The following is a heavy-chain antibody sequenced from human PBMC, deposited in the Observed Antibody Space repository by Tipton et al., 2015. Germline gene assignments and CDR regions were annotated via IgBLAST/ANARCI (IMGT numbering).Heavy chain of an antibody. D-gene: IGHD3-22*01. CDR2: ITHSGST. Sequence: GLVKPSETLSLTCAVYGGSFSGYSWNWIRQPPGKGLEWIGEITHSGSTNYNPSLKSRVTISVDTSKNQFSLRLSSVTAADTAVYYCAREVWYNDSTGYDYWGQGTLVTVSS. J-gene: IGHJ4*02. CDR1: GGSFSGYS. V-gene: IGHV4-34*01. CDR3: AREVWYNDSTGYDY.